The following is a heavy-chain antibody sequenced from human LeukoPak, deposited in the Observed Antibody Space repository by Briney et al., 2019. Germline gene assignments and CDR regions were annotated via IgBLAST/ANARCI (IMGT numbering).Heavy chain of an antibody. J-gene: IGHJ4*02. Sequence: GGSLRLSCAASGFTFSSYSMNWVRQAPGKGLEWVSYISSSSSTIYYADSVKGRFTISRDNAKNSLYLQMNSLRAEDTAVYYCARDSLSRLLWRSGTTSLDYWGQGTLVTVSS. V-gene: IGHV3-48*01. D-gene: IGHD3-3*01. CDR1: GFTFSSYS. CDR2: ISSSSSTI. CDR3: ARDSLSRLLWRSGTTSLDY.